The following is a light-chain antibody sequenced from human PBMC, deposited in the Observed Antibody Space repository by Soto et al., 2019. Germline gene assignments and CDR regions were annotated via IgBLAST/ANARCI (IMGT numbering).Light chain of an antibody. CDR3: AAWDDSLNGVV. J-gene: IGLJ2*01. V-gene: IGLV1-44*01. CDR2: RNN. Sequence: QSVLTQPPSASGTPGQRVTISCSGSSSNIGSNTVNWYQQLPGTAPKLLIYRNNQRPSGGPDRFSGSKSGTSASLAISGLQSEDEADYYCAAWDDSLNGVVFGGGTKVTVL. CDR1: SSNIGSNT.